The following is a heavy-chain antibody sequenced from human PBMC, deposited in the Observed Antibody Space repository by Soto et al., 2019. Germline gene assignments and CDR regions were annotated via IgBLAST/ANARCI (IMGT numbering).Heavy chain of an antibody. CDR3: ERTGSTHYYYGMDV. J-gene: IGHJ6*02. D-gene: IGHD6-13*01. V-gene: IGHV4-34*01. Sequence: SETLSLTCAVYGGSFSGYYWSWIRQPPGKGLEWIGEINHSGSTNYNPSLKSRVTISVDTSKNQFSLKLSSVTAADTAVYYCERTGSTHYYYGMDVWRQGTTVTVSS. CDR1: GGSFSGYY. CDR2: INHSGST.